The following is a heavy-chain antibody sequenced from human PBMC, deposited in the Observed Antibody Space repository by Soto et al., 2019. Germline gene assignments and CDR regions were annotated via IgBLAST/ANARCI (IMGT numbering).Heavy chain of an antibody. Sequence: SETLSLTCTVSGGSISSGDFFWSWIRQHPGKGLESIGYIYYSGSTYYNPSLKGRVTISVDTSKNQFSLNLSSVTAADTAVYYCARAYPFDYWGQGSLVTVSS. CDR1: GGSISSGDFF. V-gene: IGHV4-31*03. CDR2: IYYSGST. CDR3: ARAYPFDY. D-gene: IGHD2-2*01. J-gene: IGHJ4*02.